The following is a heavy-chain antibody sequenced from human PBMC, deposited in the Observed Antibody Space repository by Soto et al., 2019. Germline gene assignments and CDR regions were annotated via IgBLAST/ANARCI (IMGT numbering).Heavy chain of an antibody. Sequence: ASVKVSCKASGGIFSSFAVSWVRQAPGQGLEWMGGIIPMTGTPNYAQKFQGRVTMTADGSTSTAYLVLSSLRSEDTAVYSCARGPILPGVTSWIDPWGQGTGGTVS. CDR1: GGIFSSFA. CDR3: ARGPILPGVTSWIDP. D-gene: IGHD2-2*01. V-gene: IGHV1-69*13. CDR2: IIPMTGTP. J-gene: IGHJ5*02.